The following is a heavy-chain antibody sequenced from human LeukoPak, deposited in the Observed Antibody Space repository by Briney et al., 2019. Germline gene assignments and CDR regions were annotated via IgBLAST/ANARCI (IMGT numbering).Heavy chain of an antibody. J-gene: IGHJ4*02. CDR2: ISSSSSTYI. V-gene: IGHV3-21*01. CDR1: GFTFDSYG. D-gene: IGHD2-2*01. CDR3: ARAYCSSTRCSYYFDS. Sequence: GGSLRLSCAASGFTFDSYGMNWVRQAPGKGLEWISSISSSSSTYIYYADSVKGRFTICRDNAKNSLYLQMNSLRAEDTAVYYCARAYCSSTRCSYYFDSWGQGTLVTVSS.